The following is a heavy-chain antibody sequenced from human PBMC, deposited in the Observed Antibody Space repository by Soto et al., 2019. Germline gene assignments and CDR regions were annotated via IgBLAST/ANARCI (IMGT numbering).Heavy chain of an antibody. D-gene: IGHD4-17*01. V-gene: IGHV3-23*01. CDR2: ISGSGGST. CDR1: GFTFSHYW. Sequence: GGSLRLSCAASGFTFSHYWMHWVRQAPGKGLEWVSAISGSGGSTYYADSVKGRFTISRDNSKNTLYLQMNSLRAEDTAVYYCARDYGDYVFYYYYYMGVWGKGTTVTVSS. J-gene: IGHJ6*03. CDR3: ARDYGDYVFYYYYYMGV.